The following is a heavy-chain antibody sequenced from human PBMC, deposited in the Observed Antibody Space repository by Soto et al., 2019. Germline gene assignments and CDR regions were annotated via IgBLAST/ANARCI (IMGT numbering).Heavy chain of an antibody. CDR2: ISSSGSTI. CDR3: ARDLPNYDILTGPPPFDY. Sequence: PGGSLRLSCAASGFTFSDYYMSWIRQAPGKGLEWVSYISSSGSTIYYADSVKGRFTISRDNAKNSLYLQMNSLRAEDTAVYYCARDLPNYDILTGPPPFDYWGQGTLVTVSS. D-gene: IGHD3-9*01. CDR1: GFTFSDYY. V-gene: IGHV3-11*01. J-gene: IGHJ4*02.